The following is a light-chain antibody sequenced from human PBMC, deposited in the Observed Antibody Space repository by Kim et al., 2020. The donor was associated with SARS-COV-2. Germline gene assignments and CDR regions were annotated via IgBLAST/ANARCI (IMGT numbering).Light chain of an antibody. CDR2: AAS. CDR3: QKYNSAPLT. V-gene: IGKV1-27*01. Sequence: IQMTQSPSSLSASVGDRVTITCRASQGISDYLAWYQQKPGKVPRLLIYAASTLQSGVPSRFSGSGSGADFTLTISSLQSEDVAVYYCQKYNSAPLTFGGGTKVDIK. CDR1: QGISDY. J-gene: IGKJ4*01.